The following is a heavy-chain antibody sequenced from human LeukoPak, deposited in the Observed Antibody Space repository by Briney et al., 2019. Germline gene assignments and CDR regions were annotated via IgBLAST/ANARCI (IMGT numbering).Heavy chain of an antibody. CDR1: GFTFDDYA. V-gene: IGHV3-9*01. Sequence: GRSLRLSCAASGFTFDDYAMHWVRQAPGKGLEWVSGISWNSGSIGYADSVKGRFTISRDNAKNSLYLQMNSLRAEDTAVYYCARDPDYSNYIWFDPWGQGTLVTVSS. CDR2: ISWNSGSI. J-gene: IGHJ5*02. D-gene: IGHD4-11*01. CDR3: ARDPDYSNYIWFDP.